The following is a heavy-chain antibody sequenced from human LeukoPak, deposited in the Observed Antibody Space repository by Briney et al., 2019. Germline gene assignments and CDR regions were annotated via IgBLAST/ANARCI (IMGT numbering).Heavy chain of an antibody. CDR2: ISYDGSNK. Sequence: GGSLRLSCAASGFTFSDYAMSWVRQAPGKGLEWVAVISYDGSNKYYADSVKGRFTISRDNSKNTLYLQMNSLRAEDTAVYYCARVKVRGVTYFDYWGQGTLVTVSS. D-gene: IGHD3-10*01. CDR1: GFTFSDYA. J-gene: IGHJ4*02. CDR3: ARVKVRGVTYFDY. V-gene: IGHV3-30*03.